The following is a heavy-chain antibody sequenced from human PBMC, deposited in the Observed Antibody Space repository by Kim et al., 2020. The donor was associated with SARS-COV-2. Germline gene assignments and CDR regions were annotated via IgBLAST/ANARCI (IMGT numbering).Heavy chain of an antibody. J-gene: IGHJ4*02. Sequence: SVKVSCKASGFTFTSSAVQWVRQARGQRLEWIGWIVVGSGNTNYAQKFQERVTITRDMSTSTAYMELSSLRSEDTAVYYCAAEITDYDILTGNDYWGQGTLVTVSS. CDR2: IVVGSGNT. CDR1: GFTFTSSA. V-gene: IGHV1-58*01. D-gene: IGHD3-9*01. CDR3: AAEITDYDILTGNDY.